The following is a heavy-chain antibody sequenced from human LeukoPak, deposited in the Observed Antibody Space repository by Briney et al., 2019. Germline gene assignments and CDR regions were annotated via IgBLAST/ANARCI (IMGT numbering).Heavy chain of an antibody. J-gene: IGHJ6*03. CDR3: ARVLSTGSYYYYYYMDV. D-gene: IGHD1-26*01. Sequence: SETLSLTCTVSGGSISSYYWSWIRHPAGKGLEWIGRIYTSGSTNYNPSLKSRVTMSVDTSKNQFSLKLSSVTAADTAVYYCARVLSTGSYYYYYYMDVWGKGTTVTVSS. CDR2: IYTSGST. V-gene: IGHV4-4*07. CDR1: GGSISSYY.